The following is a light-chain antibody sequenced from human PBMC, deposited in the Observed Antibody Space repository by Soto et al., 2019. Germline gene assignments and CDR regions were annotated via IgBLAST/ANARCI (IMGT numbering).Light chain of an antibody. CDR1: QSIGTY. CDR2: DAS. J-gene: IGKJ4*01. Sequence: EIVLTQSPAILSLCAGERATLSCRASQSIGTYLAWYQQKPDQAPRLLFSDASNRATGIPARFSGSGSGTDFTLSISSLEPEDFAVYYCQQRHTWPLTFGGGTKVEIK. CDR3: QQRHTWPLT. V-gene: IGKV3-11*01.